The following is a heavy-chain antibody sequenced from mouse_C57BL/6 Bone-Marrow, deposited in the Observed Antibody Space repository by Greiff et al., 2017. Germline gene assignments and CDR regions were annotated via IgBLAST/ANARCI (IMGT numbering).Heavy chain of an antibody. D-gene: IGHD1-1*01. CDR1: GFNIKDDY. V-gene: IGHV14-4*01. J-gene: IGHJ1*03. CDR3: TTSSITTVVAYWYFDV. Sequence: EVKLVESGAGLVRPGASVKLSCTASGFNIKDDYMHWVKQRPEQGLEWIGWIDPENGDTEYASKFQGKATITADTSSNTAYLQLSSLTSEDTAVYYCTTSSITTVVAYWYFDVWGTGTTVTVSS. CDR2: IDPENGDT.